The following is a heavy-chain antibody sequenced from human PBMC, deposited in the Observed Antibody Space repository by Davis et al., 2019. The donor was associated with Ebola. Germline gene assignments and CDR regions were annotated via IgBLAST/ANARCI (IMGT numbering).Heavy chain of an antibody. V-gene: IGHV1-69*13. D-gene: IGHD2-15*01. J-gene: IGHJ6*02. CDR1: GGTFSSYA. Sequence: SVKVSCKASGGTFSSYAISWVRQPPGQGLEWMGGIIPIFGTANDAQKFQGRVTITADESTSTAYMELSSLRSEDTAVYYCAGRYCSGGSCYSRGYYYYGMDVWGQGTTVTVSS. CDR2: IIPIFGTA. CDR3: AGRYCSGGSCYSRGYYYYGMDV.